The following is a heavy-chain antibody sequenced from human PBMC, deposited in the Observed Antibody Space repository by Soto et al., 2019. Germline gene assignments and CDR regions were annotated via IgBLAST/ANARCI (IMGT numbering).Heavy chain of an antibody. CDR3: ARDLQGYDFWSGYYSYYYYGMDV. V-gene: IGHV1-18*01. CDR1: GCTFTSYG. Sequence: GASVKVSCKASGCTFTSYGISWVRQAPGQGLEWMGWISAYNGNTNYAQKLQGRVTMTTDTSTSTAYMELRSLRSDDTAVYYCARDLQGYDFWSGYYSYYYYGMDVWGQGTTVTVSS. CDR2: ISAYNGNT. J-gene: IGHJ6*02. D-gene: IGHD3-3*01.